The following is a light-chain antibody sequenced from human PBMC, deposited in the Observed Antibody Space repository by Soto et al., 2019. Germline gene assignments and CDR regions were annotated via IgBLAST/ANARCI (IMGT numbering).Light chain of an antibody. CDR2: GAS. V-gene: IGKV3-15*01. CDR1: QSVRDN. Sequence: EVVMTQSPATLSVSPGERVTLSCRASQSVRDNLAWYQQKPGQPPRLLIYGASTRATGPPARLSGSGSGTDFTLTIRSLQSEDFAVYYCQQYNNWPLTFGPGTKVDL. J-gene: IGKJ3*01. CDR3: QQYNNWPLT.